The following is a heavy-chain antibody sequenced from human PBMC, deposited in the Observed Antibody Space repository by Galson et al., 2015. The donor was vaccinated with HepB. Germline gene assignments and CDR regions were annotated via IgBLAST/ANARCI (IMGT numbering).Heavy chain of an antibody. CDR2: TYYRSTWYI. D-gene: IGHD2-8*01. CDR1: GYSVSSTTTS. Sequence: CAISGYSVSSTTTSWNWIRQSPSRGLEWLGRTYYRSTWYIDYAVSVKSRLTITPDTSKNQFSLQLNSVTPEDTAVYYCTRHTNDMGLPGLDYWYFDLWGRGTLVTVSS. CDR3: TRHTNDMGLPGLDYWYFDL. V-gene: IGHV6-1*01. J-gene: IGHJ2*01.